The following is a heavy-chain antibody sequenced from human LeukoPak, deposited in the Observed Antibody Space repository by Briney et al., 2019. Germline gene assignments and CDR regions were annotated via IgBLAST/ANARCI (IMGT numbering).Heavy chain of an antibody. CDR3: ANGEFWGDYRAPDY. CDR1: GFTFSSYS. J-gene: IGHJ4*02. CDR2: ISGTSITI. V-gene: IGHV3-48*02. D-gene: IGHD4-11*01. Sequence: AGGSLRLSCAVSGFTFSSYSINWVRQAPGKGLEWVSYISGTSITIYYADSVKGRFTISRDNAKNSLYLQMNSLRDEDTAVYYCANGEFWGDYRAPDYWGQGTLVTVSS.